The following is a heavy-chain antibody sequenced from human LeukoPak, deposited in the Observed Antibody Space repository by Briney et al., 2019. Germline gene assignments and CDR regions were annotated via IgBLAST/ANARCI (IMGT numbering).Heavy chain of an antibody. V-gene: IGHV1-2*06. CDR1: GYTFTGYY. Sequence: ASVKVSCXASGYTFTGYYMHWVRQARGQGLEWMGRINPNSGGTNYAQKFQGRVTMTRDTSISTAYMELSRLRSDDTAVYYCARDMVAVPYYYYYMDVWGKGTTVTVSS. CDR2: INPNSGGT. D-gene: IGHD2-15*01. J-gene: IGHJ6*03. CDR3: ARDMVAVPYYYYYMDV.